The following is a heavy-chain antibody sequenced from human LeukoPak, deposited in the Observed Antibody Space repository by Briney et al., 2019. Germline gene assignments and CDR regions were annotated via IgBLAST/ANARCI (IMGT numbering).Heavy chain of an antibody. D-gene: IGHD3-10*01. CDR1: GGSISSYY. Sequence: SETLSLTCTVSGGSISSYYWSWIRQPPGKGLEWIGYIYYSGSTNYNPSLKSRVTISVDTSKNQFSLKLSSVTAAGTAVYYCARANSGNWPYYYYYMDVWGKGTTVTVSS. J-gene: IGHJ6*03. CDR2: IYYSGST. V-gene: IGHV4-59*01. CDR3: ARANSGNWPYYYYYMDV.